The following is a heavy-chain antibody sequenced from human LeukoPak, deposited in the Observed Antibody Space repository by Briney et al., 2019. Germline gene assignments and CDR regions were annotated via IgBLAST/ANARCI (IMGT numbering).Heavy chain of an antibody. J-gene: IGHJ4*02. Sequence: ASVKVSCKASGYTFTGYYIHWVRQAPGQGLEWMGWINPISGGTNYAEKFQGRVTTTRDTSINTAYMEVTRLTSDDTAVYYCAREDGSFDYWGQGTLVIVSS. D-gene: IGHD5-24*01. CDR2: INPISGGT. V-gene: IGHV1-2*02. CDR1: GYTFTGYY. CDR3: AREDGSFDY.